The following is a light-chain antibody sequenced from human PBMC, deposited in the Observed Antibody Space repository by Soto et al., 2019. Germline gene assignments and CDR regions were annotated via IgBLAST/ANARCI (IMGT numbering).Light chain of an antibody. CDR1: QSISSW. V-gene: IGKV1-5*03. CDR2: KTS. Sequence: DIPLTQSPSTLSASVGDRVTITCRAGQSISSWLAWYQQKPGKAPKFLIYKTSNLESGVPSRFSGSGSGTEFTLTISSLQPDDFATYYCQYYNNYCWTFGQGTKVEIK. J-gene: IGKJ1*01. CDR3: QYYNNYCWT.